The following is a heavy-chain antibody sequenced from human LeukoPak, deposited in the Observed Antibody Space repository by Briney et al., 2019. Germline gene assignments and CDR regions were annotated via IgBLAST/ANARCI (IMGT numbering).Heavy chain of an antibody. J-gene: IGHJ5*02. CDR2: IYYSGST. Sequence: PSETLSLTCTVSGGSISSYYWSWIRQPPGKGLEWIGYIYYSGSTYYNPSLKSRVTISVDTSKNQFSLKLSSVTAADTAVYYCARQRGYSYGLNWFDPWGQGTLVTVSS. CDR1: GGSISSYY. V-gene: IGHV4-59*08. CDR3: ARQRGYSYGLNWFDP. D-gene: IGHD5-18*01.